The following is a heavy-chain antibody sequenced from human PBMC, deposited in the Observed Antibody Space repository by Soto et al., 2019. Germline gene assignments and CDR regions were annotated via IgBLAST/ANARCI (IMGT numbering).Heavy chain of an antibody. Sequence: PGGSLRLSCAASGFTFSSYAMNWVRQAPGKGPEWVSHISVTGDTYYADSVKGRFPISRDNSKNTLCLQMNSLRAEDTAVYYCAKSLSTATSFDYWGQGTPVTVSS. J-gene: IGHJ4*02. V-gene: IGHV3-23*01. CDR2: ISVTGDT. CDR1: GFTFSSYA. CDR3: AKSLSTATSFDY.